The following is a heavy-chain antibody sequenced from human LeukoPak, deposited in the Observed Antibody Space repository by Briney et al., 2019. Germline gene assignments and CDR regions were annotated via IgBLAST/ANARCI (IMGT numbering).Heavy chain of an antibody. D-gene: IGHD5-18*01. J-gene: IGHJ4*02. CDR3: ATGHSYGYNY. CDR1: GLTFNIFW. Sequence: GGSLRLSCAASGLTFNIFWMHWVRRAPGKGLVWVSLIKGDGSSTTYMDSVKGRFIISRDNAKNTLYLQMNSLRTEDTAVYYCATGHSYGYNYWGQGTLVTVPP. CDR2: IKGDGSST. V-gene: IGHV3-74*01.